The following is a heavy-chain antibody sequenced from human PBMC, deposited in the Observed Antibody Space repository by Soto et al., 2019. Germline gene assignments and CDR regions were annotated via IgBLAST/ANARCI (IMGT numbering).Heavy chain of an antibody. CDR2: IVVGSGNT. CDR1: GFTFTSSA. V-gene: IGHV1-58*01. CDR3: AAGYYYDSSGHF. Sequence: ASVKVSCKASGFTFTSSAVQWVRQARGQRLEWIGWIVVGSGNTNYAQKFQERVTITRDMSTSTAYMELSSLRSEDTAVYYCAAGYYYDSSGHFWGQGTLVTVSS. D-gene: IGHD3-22*01. J-gene: IGHJ4*02.